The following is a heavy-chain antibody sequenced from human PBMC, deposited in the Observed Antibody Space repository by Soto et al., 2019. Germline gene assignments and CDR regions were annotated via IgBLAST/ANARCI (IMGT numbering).Heavy chain of an antibody. CDR1: GFTFDDYA. Sequence: EVQLVESGGGLVQPGRSLRLSCAASGFTFDDYAMHWVRQAPGKGLEWVSGISWNSGSIGYADSVKGRFTISRDNAKNPLYLQKNSLRAEDTALYYCAKDMYSSCWYPWFDPLGQGTLVTVSS. J-gene: IGHJ5*02. D-gene: IGHD6-19*01. CDR2: ISWNSGSI. V-gene: IGHV3-9*01. CDR3: AKDMYSSCWYPWFDP.